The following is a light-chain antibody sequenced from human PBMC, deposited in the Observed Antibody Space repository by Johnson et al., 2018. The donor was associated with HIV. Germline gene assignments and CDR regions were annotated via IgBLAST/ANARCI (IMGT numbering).Light chain of an antibody. CDR2: DNN. CDR1: SCDIGNNY. Sequence: QSVLTQPPSVSAAPGQKVTISCSGNSCDIGNNYVSCHQQLPGTAPKLLIYDNNKRPSDIPDRFSGSKSGTSATLGITGLQTGDEADYYCGTWDTSLSAGGVFGTGTKVTVL. J-gene: IGLJ1*01. V-gene: IGLV1-51*01. CDR3: GTWDTSLSAGGV.